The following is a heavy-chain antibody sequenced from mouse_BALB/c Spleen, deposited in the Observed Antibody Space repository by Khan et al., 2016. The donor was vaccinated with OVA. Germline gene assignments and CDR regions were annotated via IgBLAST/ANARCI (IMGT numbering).Heavy chain of an antibody. D-gene: IGHD2-4*01. Sequence: QVQLKQSGPGLLQPSQSLSITCTVSGFSLNAYSVHWVRQSPGKGLEWLGVIWSAGSTDYNAAFMSRLSINKDNSKSQVFFKMNSLQNNDTAIYYCARRCDDYGRGAWFVYWGQGTLVTVSA. J-gene: IGHJ3*01. CDR1: GFSLNAYS. V-gene: IGHV2-2*02. CDR2: IWSAGST. CDR3: ARRCDDYGRGAWFVY.